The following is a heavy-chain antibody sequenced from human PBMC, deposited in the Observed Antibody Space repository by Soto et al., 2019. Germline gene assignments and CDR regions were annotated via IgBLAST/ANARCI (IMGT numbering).Heavy chain of an antibody. J-gene: IGHJ3*02. CDR1: GFTFSSYA. V-gene: IGHV3-23*01. CDR3: AKEGSSRGGAFDI. D-gene: IGHD6-13*01. CDR2: ISGSGGST. Sequence: EVQLLESGGGLVQPGGSLRLSCAASGFTFSSYAMSWVRQAPGKGLEWVSAISGSGGSTYDADSVKGRFIISRDNSKKTLYLQMNSLRAEDTAVYYCAKEGSSRGGAFDIWGQGTMVTVSS.